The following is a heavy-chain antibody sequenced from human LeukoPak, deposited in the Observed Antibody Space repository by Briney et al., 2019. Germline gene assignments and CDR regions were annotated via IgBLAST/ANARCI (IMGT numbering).Heavy chain of an antibody. J-gene: IGHJ6*02. CDR1: GYTFTIYA. Sequence: GASVKVSCKASGYTFTIYAMHWVRQAPGQRLEWMGWINAGNGNTKYSQKFQGRVTITRDTSASTAYMELSSLRSEDMAVYYCARGDYYYGMDVWGQGTTVTVSS. CDR2: INAGNGNT. CDR3: ARGDYYYGMDV. V-gene: IGHV1-3*01.